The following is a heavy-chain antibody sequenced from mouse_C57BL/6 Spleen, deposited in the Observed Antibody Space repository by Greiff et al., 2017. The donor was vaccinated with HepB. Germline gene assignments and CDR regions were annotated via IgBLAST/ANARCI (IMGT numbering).Heavy chain of an antibody. CDR2: IHPSDSYT. CDR1: GYTFTSYW. D-gene: IGHD1-1*01. V-gene: IGHV1-74*01. Sequence: QVQLQQPGAELVKPGASVKVSCKASGYTFTSYWMHWVKQRPGQGLEWIGRIHPSDSYTNYNQKFKGKATLTVDKSSSTAYMQLSSLTSEDSAVYYCAIEDYDGSSYEDYWGQGTTLTVSS. CDR3: AIEDYDGSSYEDY. J-gene: IGHJ2*01.